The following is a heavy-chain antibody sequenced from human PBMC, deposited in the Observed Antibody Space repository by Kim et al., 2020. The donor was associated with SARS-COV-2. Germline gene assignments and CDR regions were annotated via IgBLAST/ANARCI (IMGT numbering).Heavy chain of an antibody. J-gene: IGHJ3*02. CDR1: GFTFSSYA. CDR2: ISGSGGST. Sequence: GGSLRLSCAASGFTFSSYAMSWVRQAPGKGLEWVSAISGSGGSTYYADSVKGRFTISRDNSKNTLYLQMNSLRAEDTAVYYCAKGLVLYYYGSGSYYPRGDAFDIWGQGTMVTVSS. V-gene: IGHV3-23*01. CDR3: AKGLVLYYYGSGSYYPRGDAFDI. D-gene: IGHD3-10*01.